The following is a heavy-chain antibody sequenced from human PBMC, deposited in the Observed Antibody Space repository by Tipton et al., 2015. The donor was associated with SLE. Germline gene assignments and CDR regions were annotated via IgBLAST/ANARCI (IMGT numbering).Heavy chain of an antibody. J-gene: IGHJ5*02. V-gene: IGHV1-69*01. CDR3: AISYSSGWRLGWFDP. Sequence: QVQLVQSGAEVKKPGSSVKVSCKASGGTFSSYAISWVRQAPGQGLEWMGGLIPIFGTVNHAQKFQGRVTITADESTSTAYMELSSLRSEDTAVYYCAISYSSGWRLGWFDPWGQGTLVTVSS. CDR2: LIPIFGTV. D-gene: IGHD6-19*01. CDR1: GGTFSSYA.